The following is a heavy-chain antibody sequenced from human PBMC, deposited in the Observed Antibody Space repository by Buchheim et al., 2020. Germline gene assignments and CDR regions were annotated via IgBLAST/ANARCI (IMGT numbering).Heavy chain of an antibody. D-gene: IGHD4-17*01. V-gene: IGHV3-48*03. CDR3: ARGGFYGDYVDY. CDR2: ISSSGSTM. CDR1: RFTYSNYQ. Sequence: EVQLVESGGGLVQPGGSLRLSCAASRFTYSNYQMNWVRQAPGKGLEWVSYISSSGSTMYYADSVKGRFTISRDNAKNSLYLQMNNPRVEDTAVYYCARGGFYGDYVDYWGQGTL. J-gene: IGHJ4*02.